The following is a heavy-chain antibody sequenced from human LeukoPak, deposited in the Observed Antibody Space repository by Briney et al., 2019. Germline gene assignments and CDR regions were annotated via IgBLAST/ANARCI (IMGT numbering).Heavy chain of an antibody. J-gene: IGHJ5*02. V-gene: IGHV1-18*01. D-gene: IGHD5-12*01. CDR2: ISAYNGNT. CDR3: ARDYDYGP. CDR1: GYTLTSYG. Sequence: ASVKVSCKASGYTLTSYGISWVRQAPGQGLEWMGWISAYNGNTNYAQKFQGRVTITADKSTSTAYMELSSLRSEDTAVYYCARDYDYGPWGQGTLVTVSS.